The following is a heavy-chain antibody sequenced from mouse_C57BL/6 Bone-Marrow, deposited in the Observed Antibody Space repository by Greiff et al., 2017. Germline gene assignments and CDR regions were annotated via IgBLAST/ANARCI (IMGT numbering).Heavy chain of an antibody. Sequence: EVQRVESGEGLVKPGGSLKLSCAASGFTFSSYAMSWVRQTPEKRLEWVAYISSGGDYIYYADTVKGRFTISRDNARNTLYLQMSSLKSEDTAIYYCTRDKATPVDYWGQGTTLTVSS. CDR1: GFTFSSYA. J-gene: IGHJ2*01. CDR2: ISSGGDYI. D-gene: IGHD3-2*02. CDR3: TRDKATPVDY. V-gene: IGHV5-9-1*02.